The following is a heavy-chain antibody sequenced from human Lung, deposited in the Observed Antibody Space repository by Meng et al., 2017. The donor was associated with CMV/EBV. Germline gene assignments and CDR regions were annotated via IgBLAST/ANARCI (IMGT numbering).Heavy chain of an antibody. J-gene: IGHJ4*02. CDR2: ISSSGNYI. CDR1: GFSFSDYY. D-gene: IGHD4-23*01. CDR3: ARDRGGNYYFEY. Sequence: GESLKISCAGSGFSFSDYYMIWIRQAPGKGLEWLAYISSSGNYIYYTDSVEGRFTISRDNARNSLYLQMNSLRVDETAVYYCARDRGGNYYFEYWGPGTLVTVSS. V-gene: IGHV3-11*01.